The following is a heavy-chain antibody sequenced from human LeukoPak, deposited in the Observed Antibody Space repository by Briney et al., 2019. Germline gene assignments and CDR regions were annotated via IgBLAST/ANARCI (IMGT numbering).Heavy chain of an antibody. J-gene: IGHJ4*02. CDR2: ISNSGSNT. Sequence: GGSLRLSCAASGFTFSDYYMSWIRQAPGKGLEWGSYISNSGSNTNYLDSVKGRFTISRDNAKNSLYLQMNSLRVEDTAVYYCASGGPVTTCDFDYWGQGTLVTVSS. CDR3: ASGGPVTTCDFDY. D-gene: IGHD4-17*01. V-gene: IGHV3-11*06. CDR1: GFTFSDYY.